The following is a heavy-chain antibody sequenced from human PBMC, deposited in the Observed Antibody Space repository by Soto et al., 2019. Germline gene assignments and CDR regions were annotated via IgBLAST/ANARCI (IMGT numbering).Heavy chain of an antibody. CDR3: AHRQGIQDGASYYYYYGMDV. D-gene: IGHD1-26*01. CDR2: IYWDDDK. CDR1: GFSLSTSGVG. V-gene: IGHV2-5*02. J-gene: IGHJ6*02. Sequence: QITLKESGPTLVKPTQTLTLTCTFSGFSLSTSGVGVGWIRQPPGKALEWLALIYWDDDKRYSPSLKSRLTSTKDTSKNQVVLTMTNMDPVDTATYYCAHRQGIQDGASYYYYYGMDVWGQGTTVTVSS.